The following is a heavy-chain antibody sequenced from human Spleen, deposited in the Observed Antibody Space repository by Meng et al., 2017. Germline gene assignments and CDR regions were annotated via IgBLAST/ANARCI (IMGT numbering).Heavy chain of an antibody. CDR1: GGSISSGDYY. Sequence: QVQLQESGPVLVKPSQTLSLTCTVSGGSISSGDYYWSWIRQPPGKGLEWIGYIYYSGSTYYNPSLKSRVTISVDTSKNQFSLKLSSVTAADSAVYYCACSGSSCYSLLVSPPWGQGTLVTVSS. V-gene: IGHV4-30-4*01. CDR2: IYYSGST. D-gene: IGHD2-15*01. CDR3: ACSGSSCYSLLVSPP. J-gene: IGHJ5*02.